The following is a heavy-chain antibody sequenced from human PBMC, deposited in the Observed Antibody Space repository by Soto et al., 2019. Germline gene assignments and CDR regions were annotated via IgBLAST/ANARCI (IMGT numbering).Heavy chain of an antibody. CDR1: GFTFDDYA. J-gene: IGHJ6*02. D-gene: IGHD6-6*01. CDR2: ISWNSGSI. V-gene: IGHV3-9*01. CDR3: AKYGSSGSYYGMDV. Sequence: GGSLRLSCAASGFTFDDYAMHWVRQAPGKGLEWVSGISWNSGSIGYADSVKGRFTISRDNAKNSLYLQMNSLRAEDTALYYCAKYGSSGSYYGMDVWGQGTTVTVFS.